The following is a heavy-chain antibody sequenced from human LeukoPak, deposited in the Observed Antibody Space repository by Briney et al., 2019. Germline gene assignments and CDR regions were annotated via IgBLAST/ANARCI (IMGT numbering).Heavy chain of an antibody. Sequence: GGSLRLSCAASGFSFDDYGMSWVRQVPGKGLEWVTGINWNGDRTSYVDSVKGRFTISRDNAKNSLHLQMNSLRVEDTAFYYCTRKGVSGSSLRQFFDYWGQGTLVAGTS. V-gene: IGHV3-20*04. J-gene: IGHJ4*02. CDR2: INWNGDRT. CDR3: TRKGVSGSSLRQFFDY. CDR1: GFSFDDYG. D-gene: IGHD2-15*01.